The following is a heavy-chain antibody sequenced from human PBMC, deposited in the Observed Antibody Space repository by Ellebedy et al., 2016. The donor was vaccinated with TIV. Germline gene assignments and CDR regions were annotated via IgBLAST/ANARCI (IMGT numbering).Heavy chain of an antibody. CDR2: ISPGRGNQ. V-gene: IGHV3-30-3*01. J-gene: IGHJ4*02. CDR1: GFTFSNYV. CDR3: VRDPVPYGSGSYYFDF. Sequence: PGGSLRLSCAASGFTFSNYVMHWVRQAPGKGLEWLVLISPGRGNQFYADSVKGRFTISRDSSKTTLYLQMNSLRPDDTALYYCVRDPVPYGSGSYYFDFWGQGTVVVVSS. D-gene: IGHD3-10*01.